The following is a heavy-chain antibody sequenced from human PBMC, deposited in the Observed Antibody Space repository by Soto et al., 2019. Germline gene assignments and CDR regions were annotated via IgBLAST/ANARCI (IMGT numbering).Heavy chain of an antibody. D-gene: IGHD7-27*01. CDR1: GGSISSYY. J-gene: IGHJ2*01. Sequence: QVQLQESGPGLVKPSETLSLTCTVSGGSISSYYWSWIRQPPGKGLEWIGYTHYTGSTNYNPSLKSRATISIDTPNNQFSLKLSSVTAADTAVYYCASRSGDWYFDLWCRGTLVTVSS. CDR3: ASRSGDWYFDL. CDR2: THYTGST. V-gene: IGHV4-59*08.